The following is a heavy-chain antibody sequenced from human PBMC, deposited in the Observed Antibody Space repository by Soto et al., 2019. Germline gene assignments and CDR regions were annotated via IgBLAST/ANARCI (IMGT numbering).Heavy chain of an antibody. Sequence: SETLSLTCTVSGFSISSSSYYWGWIRQPPGKGLEWIGSIYYSGSTYYNPSLKSRVTISVDTSKNQFSLKLSSVTAADTAVYYCARAQYYYDSSGYFDYWGQGTLVTVSS. CDR3: ARAQYYYDSSGYFDY. D-gene: IGHD3-22*01. V-gene: IGHV4-39*01. CDR2: IYYSGST. J-gene: IGHJ4*02. CDR1: GFSISSSSYY.